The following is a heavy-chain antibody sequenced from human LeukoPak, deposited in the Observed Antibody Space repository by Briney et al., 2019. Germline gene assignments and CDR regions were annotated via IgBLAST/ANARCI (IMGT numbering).Heavy chain of an antibody. Sequence: GGSLRLFCASSGFTFSRYGMHLVRQAPGPGLDGVAVIWYDGSNKYYADSVKGRFTISRDNSKNTLYLQMNSLRAEDTAVYYCARAGYGDPHFDFWGQGTLVTVSS. J-gene: IGHJ4*02. CDR3: ARAGYGDPHFDF. CDR1: GFTFSRYG. D-gene: IGHD4-17*01. CDR2: IWYDGSNK. V-gene: IGHV3-33*01.